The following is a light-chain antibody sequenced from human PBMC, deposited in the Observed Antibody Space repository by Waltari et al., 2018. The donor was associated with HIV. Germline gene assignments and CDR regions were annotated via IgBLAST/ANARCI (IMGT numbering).Light chain of an antibody. CDR3: QQYVNSPYT. CDR1: QSVSSY. CDR2: DAS. Sequence: EIVLTQSPGTLSLSPGDRATLSCRASQSVSSYLAWYQQKPGQAPRLLIYDASSRAIGIPDRFSGSGSGTDFTLTINRLEPEDFEVYYCQQYVNSPYTFGQGTKLEIK. V-gene: IGKV3-20*01. J-gene: IGKJ2*01.